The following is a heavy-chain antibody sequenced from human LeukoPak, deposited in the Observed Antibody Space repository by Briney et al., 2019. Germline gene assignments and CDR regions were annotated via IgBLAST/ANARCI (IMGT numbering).Heavy chain of an antibody. Sequence: ASVKVSCKASGYTFTGYYMHWVRQAPGQGLEWMGWINPNSGGTNYAQKFQGRVTMTRNTSISTAYMELSRLRSDDTAAYYCARDPERITIFGVVSPPDYWGQGTLVTVSS. CDR1: GYTFTGYY. V-gene: IGHV1-2*02. CDR2: INPNSGGT. CDR3: ARDPERITIFGVVSPPDY. D-gene: IGHD3-3*01. J-gene: IGHJ4*02.